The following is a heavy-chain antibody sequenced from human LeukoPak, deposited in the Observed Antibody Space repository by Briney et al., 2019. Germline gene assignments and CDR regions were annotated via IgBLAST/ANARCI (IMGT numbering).Heavy chain of an antibody. CDR1: GGSISSSGYY. D-gene: IGHD6-13*01. Sequence: SETLSLTGTVSGGSISSSGYYWGWIRQPPGKGLEWVGYIYHSGNTYYNPSLKGRVTISLDRSKNQFSLKLDSVTAADTAVYYCATRTTAAGYFDYWGQGTLVTVSS. CDR2: IYHSGNT. CDR3: ATRTTAAGYFDY. J-gene: IGHJ4*02. V-gene: IGHV4-30-2*01.